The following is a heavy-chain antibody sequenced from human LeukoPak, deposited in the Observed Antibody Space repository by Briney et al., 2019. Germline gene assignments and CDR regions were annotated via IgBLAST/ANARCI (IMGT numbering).Heavy chain of an antibody. D-gene: IGHD6-13*01. CDR2: TNLNSGGT. Sequence: GASVKVSCKASGYTFTDYYMHWMRQAPGQGLEWMGWTNLNSGGTNYAQNFQGRVIMTRDTSISTAYMELSRLRSDDTAVYYCARDSIAAPGLSFDYWGQGTLVTVSS. CDR1: GYTFTDYY. J-gene: IGHJ4*02. V-gene: IGHV1-2*02. CDR3: ARDSIAAPGLSFDY.